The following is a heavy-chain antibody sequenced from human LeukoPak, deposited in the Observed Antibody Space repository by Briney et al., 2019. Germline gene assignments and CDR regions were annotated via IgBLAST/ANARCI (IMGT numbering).Heavy chain of an antibody. CDR1: GYTFTSYS. CDR2: ISNSDDTR. D-gene: IGHD2/OR15-2a*01. Sequence: GGSLRLSCAASGYTFTSYSMSWVRQAPGKGLEWVSFISNSDDTRYYADSVRGRFTISRDGAKNSLYLQMSSLRDGDTAVYYCVRGYYSNSFDFWGQGTVVTVPS. CDR3: VRGYYSNSFDF. J-gene: IGHJ3*01. V-gene: IGHV3-48*02.